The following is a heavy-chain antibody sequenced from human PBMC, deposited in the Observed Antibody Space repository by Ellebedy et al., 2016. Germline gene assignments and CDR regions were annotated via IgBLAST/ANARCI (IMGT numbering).Heavy chain of an antibody. CDR3: AKDRSGSAYCGGDCYQGGWFDP. Sequence: GGSLRLXXADSGFPFSNYAMSWVRQAPGKGLEWVSSISGSGGSTFYADSMKGRFTISRDNSKNTLYLQMNSLRADDTAVYYCAKDRSGSAYCGGDCYQGGWFDPWGQGTLVSVSS. CDR1: GFPFSNYA. CDR2: ISGSGGST. J-gene: IGHJ5*02. D-gene: IGHD2-21*01. V-gene: IGHV3-23*01.